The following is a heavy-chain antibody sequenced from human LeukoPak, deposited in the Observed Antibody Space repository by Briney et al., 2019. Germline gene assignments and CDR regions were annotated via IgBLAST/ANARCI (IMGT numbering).Heavy chain of an antibody. CDR2: IIPIFGTA. CDR3: AIGYDILTGYSIYYYYYYMDV. V-gene: IGHV1-69*01. J-gene: IGHJ6*03. CDR1: GGTFSSYA. D-gene: IGHD3-9*01. Sequence: GSSVKVSCKASGGTFSSYAISWVRQAPGQGLEWMGGIIPIFGTANYAQKFQGRVTITADESTSTACMELSSLRSEDTAVYYCAIGYDILTGYSIYYYYYYMDVWGKGTTVTVSS.